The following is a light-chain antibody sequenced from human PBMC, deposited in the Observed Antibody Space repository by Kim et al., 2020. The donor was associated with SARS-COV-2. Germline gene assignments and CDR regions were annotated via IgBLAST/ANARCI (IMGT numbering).Light chain of an antibody. Sequence: SYELTQPPSVSVSPGQAASITCSGDKLGDKYASWYQQRPGQSPVLVIYQDNKRPSGIPERFSGSNSGNTATLTISGTQAMDEADYYCLAWDSSTAVFGTGTKVTVL. CDR2: QDN. CDR1: KLGDKY. J-gene: IGLJ1*01. CDR3: LAWDSSTAV. V-gene: IGLV3-1*01.